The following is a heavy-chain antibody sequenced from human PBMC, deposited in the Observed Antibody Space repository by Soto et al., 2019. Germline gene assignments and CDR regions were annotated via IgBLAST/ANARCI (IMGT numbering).Heavy chain of an antibody. Sequence: EVQLLESGGGLVLPGGSLRLSCAASGFIFSDYSMSWVRQAPGKGLEWVSGISGRGGSTYYADSVKGRFTISRDSSSNTLLLQMNSLRAEDTALYFCARSSGDTWEQYYFDYWGQGTLVHVSS. CDR2: ISGRGGST. CDR1: GFIFSDYS. D-gene: IGHD1-1*01. V-gene: IGHV3-23*01. CDR3: ARSSGDTWEQYYFDY. J-gene: IGHJ4*02.